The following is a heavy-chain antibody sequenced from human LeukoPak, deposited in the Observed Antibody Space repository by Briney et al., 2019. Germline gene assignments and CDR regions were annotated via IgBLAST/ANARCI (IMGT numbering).Heavy chain of an antibody. CDR3: ARVQYYYDSSGYYDIEWFDP. V-gene: IGHV4-59*12. CDR1: GGSISSDY. D-gene: IGHD3-22*01. CDR2: LYYSGST. J-gene: IGHJ5*02. Sequence: SETLSLTCTVSGGSISSDYWSWIRQPPGKGLEWIGYLYYSGSTNYSPSLKSRVTISVDTSKKQFSLKLSSVTAADTAVYYCARVQYYYDSSGYYDIEWFDPWGQGTLVTVSS.